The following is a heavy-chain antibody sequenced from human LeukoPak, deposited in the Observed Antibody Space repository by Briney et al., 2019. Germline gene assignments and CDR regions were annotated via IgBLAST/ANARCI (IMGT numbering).Heavy chain of an antibody. CDR3: AGLAYSSSWYYYYYYMDV. V-gene: IGHV4-59*08. D-gene: IGHD6-13*01. J-gene: IGHJ6*03. CDR1: GGSISSHY. Sequence: SETLSLTCTVSGGSISSHYWSWIRQPPGKGLEWIGYIYYIGSSNYNPSLKSRVTISVDTSKNQFSLKLSSVTAADTAVYYCAGLAYSSSWYYYYYYMDVWGKGTTVTISS. CDR2: IYYIGSS.